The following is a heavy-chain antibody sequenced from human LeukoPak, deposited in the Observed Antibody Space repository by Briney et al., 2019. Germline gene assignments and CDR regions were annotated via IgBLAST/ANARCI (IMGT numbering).Heavy chain of an antibody. J-gene: IGHJ4*02. D-gene: IGHD6-13*01. CDR3: ARGWYSSSWYLFDY. CDR2: ISSSSSYM. Sequence: GGSLRLSCAASGFTFSSYSMNWVRQAPGKGLEWVSSISSSSSYMYYADSVKGRFTISRDDAKNSLYLQMNSLRAEDTAVYYCARGWYSSSWYLFDYWGQGTLVTVSS. CDR1: GFTFSSYS. V-gene: IGHV3-21*01.